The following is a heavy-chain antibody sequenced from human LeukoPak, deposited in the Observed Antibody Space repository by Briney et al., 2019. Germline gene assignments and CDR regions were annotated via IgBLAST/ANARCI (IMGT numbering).Heavy chain of an antibody. V-gene: IGHV3-33*01. CDR2: IWYDGSNK. Sequence: AGGSLRLSCAASGFTFSSYAMHWVRQAPDKGLEWVAVIWYDGSNKYYADSVKGRFTISRDSSKNTLYLQMNSLRAEDTAVYYCASGSGSVDYRGQGTLVTVSS. D-gene: IGHD3-10*01. CDR1: GFTFSSYA. CDR3: ASGSGSVDY. J-gene: IGHJ4*02.